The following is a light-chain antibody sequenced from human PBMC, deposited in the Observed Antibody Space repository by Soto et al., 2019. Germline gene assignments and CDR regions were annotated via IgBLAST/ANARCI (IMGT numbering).Light chain of an antibody. V-gene: IGKV3-11*01. J-gene: IGKJ4*01. CDR3: QQHANWPLT. CDR1: QSVSSN. CDR2: GAS. Sequence: EIVMTQSRATLSVSPGERATLSCRASQSVSSNLAWYQQKPGQAPRLLIYGASNRATGIPDRFSGSGSGTDFTLTISSLEPEDFAVYYCQQHANWPLTFGGGTKVDIK.